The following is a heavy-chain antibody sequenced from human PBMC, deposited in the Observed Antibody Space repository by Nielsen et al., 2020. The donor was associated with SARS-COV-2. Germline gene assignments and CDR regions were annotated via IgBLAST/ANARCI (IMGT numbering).Heavy chain of an antibody. CDR3: ARSGTLDI. CDR1: GFTFSSYA. J-gene: IGHJ3*02. V-gene: IGHV3-23*01. CDR2: ICCSSFNT. D-gene: IGHD1-26*01. Sequence: GESLKISCAASGFTFSSYAMSWVRQAPGKGLEWVSAICCSSFNTYYADSVKGRFTISRDNAKNSLYLQMKSLRVEDTALYYCARSGTLDIWGQGTMVTVSS.